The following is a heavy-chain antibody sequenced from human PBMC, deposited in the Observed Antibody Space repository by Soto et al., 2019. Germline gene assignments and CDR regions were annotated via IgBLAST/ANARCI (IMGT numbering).Heavy chain of an antibody. Sequence: SETLSLTCDVSGGSFTGYYWSWIRQPPGKGLEWIGEINHSGFTNYNPSLTGRVTISLDTSKSQFSLKLSSLTAADTAFYFCTRGHGRFAHWGQGTLVTVS. CDR2: INHSGFT. V-gene: IGHV4-34*01. CDR3: TRGHGRFAH. CDR1: GGSFTGYY. J-gene: IGHJ4*02.